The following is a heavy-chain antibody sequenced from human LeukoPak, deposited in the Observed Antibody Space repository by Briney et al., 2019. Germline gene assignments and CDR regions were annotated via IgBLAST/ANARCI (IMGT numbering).Heavy chain of an antibody. D-gene: IGHD5-12*01. V-gene: IGHV3-21*01. CDR3: ARRFHMVATLDWFDP. J-gene: IGHJ5*02. CDR1: GFTFSSYS. Sequence: PGGSLRLSCAASGFTFSSYSMNWVRQAPGKGLEWVSSISSSSSYIYYADSVKGRFTISRDNAKNSLYLQMNSLRAEDTAVYYCARRFHMVATLDWFDPWGQGTLVTVSS. CDR2: ISSSSSYI.